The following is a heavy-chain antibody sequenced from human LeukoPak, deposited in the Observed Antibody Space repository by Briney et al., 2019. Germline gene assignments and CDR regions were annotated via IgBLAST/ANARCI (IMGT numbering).Heavy chain of an antibody. CDR3: AKYPSYYDSSVYYFDY. Sequence: GGSLRLSCAASEFTFSKFPMGWVRQAPGRGLEWVSAISASGDVTFHADSVRGRFTISRDNSKNTLSLEMNSLRAEDTAVYYCAKYPSYYDSSVYYFDYWGQGTLVTVSS. D-gene: IGHD3-22*01. CDR2: ISASGDVT. CDR1: EFTFSKFP. V-gene: IGHV3-23*01. J-gene: IGHJ4*02.